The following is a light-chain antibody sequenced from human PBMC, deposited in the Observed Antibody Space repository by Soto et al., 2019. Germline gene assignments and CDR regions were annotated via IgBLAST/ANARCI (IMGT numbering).Light chain of an antibody. J-gene: IGLJ3*02. V-gene: IGLV2-23*01. CDR2: GSS. CDR3: CSFAHRSTLV. CDR1: SGDVGTYNL. Sequence: QSVLTQPASVSGSPGQSITISCTGTSGDVGTYNLVSWYQHHPGKAPQLMIYGSSKRPSGVSNRFSGSRSGNTASLTISGLQAEDEADYYCCSFAHRSTLVFGGGTKLTVL.